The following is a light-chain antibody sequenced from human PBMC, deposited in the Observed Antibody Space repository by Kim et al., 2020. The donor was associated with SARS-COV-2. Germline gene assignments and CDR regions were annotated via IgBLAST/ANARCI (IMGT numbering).Light chain of an antibody. CDR1: TRDVGSYNY. CDR3: CSFAAP. Sequence: SGSPEQSVTIAFTGTTRDVGSYNYVSWYQQHPGRAPNLIIYDVTKRPSGVPDRFSGSKSGNTASLTVSGLQAEDEADYYCCSFAAPFGGGTQLTVL. CDR2: DVT. J-gene: IGLJ2*01. V-gene: IGLV2-11*03.